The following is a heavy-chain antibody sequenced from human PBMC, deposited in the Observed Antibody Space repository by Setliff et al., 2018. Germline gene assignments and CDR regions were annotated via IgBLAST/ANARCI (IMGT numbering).Heavy chain of an antibody. CDR2: IDYSGDT. Sequence: SETLSLTCTVSGGSISSYYWSWIRQPPGKGLEWIGYIDYSGDTKSNPSLKSRVTMSVDTSKNQFSLKLSSVTAADTAVYYCARDFRYSSSWYWPRDYYYYYMDVWGKGTTVTVSS. V-gene: IGHV4-59*12. D-gene: IGHD6-13*01. CDR1: GGSISSYY. J-gene: IGHJ6*03. CDR3: ARDFRYSSSWYWPRDYYYYYMDV.